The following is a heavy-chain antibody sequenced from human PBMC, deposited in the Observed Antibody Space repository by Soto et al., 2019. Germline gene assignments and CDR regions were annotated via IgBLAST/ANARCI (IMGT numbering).Heavy chain of an antibody. CDR3: ARVRRTEGPLDYLYFDV. D-gene: IGHD3-3*01. J-gene: IGHJ2*01. CDR2: IYYSGRT. Sequence: QVQLQESGPGLVKPSQTLSLTCTVSGDSISNGAYYWTWIRQLPGKGLEWIGYIYYSGRTYYIPSLQSRVTISVDTSQNQFSLKLTSVTAADTAVYYCARVRRTEGPLDYLYFDVWGHGTLVTVSS. V-gene: IGHV4-31*03. CDR1: GDSISNGAYY.